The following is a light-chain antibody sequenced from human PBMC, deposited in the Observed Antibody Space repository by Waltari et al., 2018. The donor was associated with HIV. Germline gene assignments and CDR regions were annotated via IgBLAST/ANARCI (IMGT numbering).Light chain of an antibody. Sequence: EIVLTQSPGTLSLSPGERATLSCRASQSLSSNLAWYQQKPGQAPRLLVYGASHRATDIPDRFSGSGSGTDFALTISRVEPEDFAVYYCQQYGSSPKTFGEGTKLEIK. V-gene: IGKV3-20*01. CDR2: GAS. CDR1: QSLSSN. J-gene: IGKJ2*01. CDR3: QQYGSSPKT.